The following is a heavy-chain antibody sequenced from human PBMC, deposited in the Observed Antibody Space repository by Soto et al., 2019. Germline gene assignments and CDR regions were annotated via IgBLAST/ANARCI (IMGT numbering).Heavy chain of an antibody. CDR2: IYYSGNT. CDR3: RRDFDY. V-gene: IGHV4-61*01. D-gene: IGHD6-6*01. J-gene: IGHJ4*02. Sequence: SETLSLTCTVSGGSVSSGSYYWSWIRQPPGKGLEWIGYIYYSGNTNYNPSLKSRVTMSLDTSKNQFSLMLNSVTAADTAVYYCRRDFDYWGQGTLVTVSS. CDR1: GGSVSSGSYY.